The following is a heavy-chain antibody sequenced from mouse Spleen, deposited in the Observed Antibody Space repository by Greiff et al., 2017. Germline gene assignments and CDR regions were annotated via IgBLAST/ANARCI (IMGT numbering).Heavy chain of an antibody. V-gene: IGHV1-7*01. CDR2: INPSTGYT. D-gene: IGHD4-1*01. CDR1: GYTFTSYW. CDR3: ARYLPSNWDRAWFAY. J-gene: IGHJ3*01. Sequence: VQLQQSGAELAKPGASVKMSCKASGYTFTSYWLHWVKQRPGPGLEWIGYINPSTGYTEYNQKFKDKATLTADNSSSTAYMQLSSLTSEDSAVYYCARYLPSNWDRAWFAYWGQGTLVTVSA.